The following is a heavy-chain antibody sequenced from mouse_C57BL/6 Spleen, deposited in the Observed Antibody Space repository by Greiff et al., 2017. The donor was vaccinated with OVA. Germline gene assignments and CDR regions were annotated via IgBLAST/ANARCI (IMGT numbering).Heavy chain of an antibody. J-gene: IGHJ2*01. CDR3: TTRGDYGSSYPYCDY. Sequence: EVQLQQSGAELVRPGASVKLSCTASGFNIKDDYMHWVKQRPEQGLEWIGWIDPENGDTEYASKFQGKATITADTSSNTAYLQLSSLTSEDTAVYYCTTRGDYGSSYPYCDYWGQGTTLTVSS. CDR1: GFNIKDDY. D-gene: IGHD1-1*01. V-gene: IGHV14-4*01. CDR2: IDPENGDT.